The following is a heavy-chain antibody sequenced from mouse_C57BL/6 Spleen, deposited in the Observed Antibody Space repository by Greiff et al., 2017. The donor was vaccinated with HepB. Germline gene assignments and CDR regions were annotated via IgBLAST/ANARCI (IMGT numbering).Heavy chain of an antibody. J-gene: IGHJ3*01. D-gene: IGHD1-1*01. CDR2: ISSGSSTI. CDR1: GFTFSDYG. V-gene: IGHV5-17*01. Sequence: DVMLVESGGGLVKPGGSLKLSCAASGFTFSDYGMHWVRQAPEKGLEWVAYISSGSSTIYYADTVKGRFTISRDNAKNTLFLQMTSLRSEDTAMYYCARNYYGSSHQAWFAYWGQGTLVTVSA. CDR3: ARNYYGSSHQAWFAY.